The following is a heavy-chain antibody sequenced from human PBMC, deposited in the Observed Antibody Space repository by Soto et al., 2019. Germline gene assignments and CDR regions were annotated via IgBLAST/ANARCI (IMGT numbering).Heavy chain of an antibody. D-gene: IGHD1-1*01. V-gene: IGHV3-74*01. CDR1: GFTLSSYW. Sequence: GGSLRLSCAASGFTLSSYWMHWVRQAPGGGLVWVSRIDGSGSSTFYADSVKGRFTISRDNAKNTLYLEMSSLRAEDTAVYYCARNLNGYGNWDYWGQGNLVTVS. CDR2: IDGSGSST. CDR3: ARNLNGYGNWDY. J-gene: IGHJ4*02.